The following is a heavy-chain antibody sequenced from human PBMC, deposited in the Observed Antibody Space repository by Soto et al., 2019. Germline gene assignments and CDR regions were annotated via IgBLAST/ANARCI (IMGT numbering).Heavy chain of an antibody. J-gene: IGHJ5*02. CDR1: GFSFSDYG. CDR3: ARAGIVALTQLGLFGP. CDR2: IWPDGNTR. D-gene: IGHD5-12*01. Sequence: QVQLVESGGGVVQPGRSLRLSCAASGFSFSDYGIHWVRQAPGKGLEWVAAIWPDGNTRLYPDSVKGRFTISRDNSKNRLYLEVTTLRAEDTAMYYCARAGIVALTQLGLFGPWGQGTLVIVFS. V-gene: IGHV3-33*01.